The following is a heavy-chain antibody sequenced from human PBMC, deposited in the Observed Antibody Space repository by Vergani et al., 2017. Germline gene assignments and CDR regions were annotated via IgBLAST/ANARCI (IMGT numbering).Heavy chain of an antibody. Sequence: EVQLLESGGGLVQPGGSLRLSCEASGITFWKFGMHWVRQGPGKGLEWVSGISWNSGAVDYADSVRGRFTISRDNAKNSLFLEMNSLRFEDTAVYYCGKSIGGYFSMDGVDVWGQGTTVTVSS. V-gene: IGHV3-9*01. CDR3: GKSIGGYFSMDGVDV. J-gene: IGHJ6*02. CDR1: GITFWKFG. D-gene: IGHD3-22*01. CDR2: ISWNSGAV.